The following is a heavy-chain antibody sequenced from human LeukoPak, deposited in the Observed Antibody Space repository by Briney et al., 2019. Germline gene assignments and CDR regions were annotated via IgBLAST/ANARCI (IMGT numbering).Heavy chain of an antibody. J-gene: IGHJ4*02. CDR3: ALSDTAMVVNY. D-gene: IGHD5-18*01. V-gene: IGHV3-23*01. CDR1: GFTFSSYA. CDR2: ISGGGGST. Sequence: PGGSLRLSCAASGFTFSSYAMSWVRQAPGKGLEGVSAISGGGGSTCYADSVKGRFTISRDNSKNTLYLQRNSLRAEDTAVYYCALSDTAMVVNYWGQGTLVTVSS.